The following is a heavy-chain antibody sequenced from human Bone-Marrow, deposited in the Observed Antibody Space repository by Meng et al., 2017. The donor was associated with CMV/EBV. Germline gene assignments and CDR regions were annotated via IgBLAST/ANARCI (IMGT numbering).Heavy chain of an antibody. J-gene: IGHJ6*01. CDR2: ISSSSSYI. Sequence: GKSLKISCAASGFTFSSYSMNWVRQAPGKGLEWVSSISSSSSYIYYADSMKGRFTISRDNAKNSLYLQMNSLRAEDTAVYYCARGRGRGLEPYYYYGMDVWGQGTTVTVSS. V-gene: IGHV3-21*01. CDR1: GFTFSSYS. D-gene: IGHD3-3*01. CDR3: ARGRGRGLEPYYYYGMDV.